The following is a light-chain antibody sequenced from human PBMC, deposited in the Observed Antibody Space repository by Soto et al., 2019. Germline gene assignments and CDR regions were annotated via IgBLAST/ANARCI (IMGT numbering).Light chain of an antibody. CDR2: DAS. Sequence: DIQMTQSPSTLSASVGDRVSITCRATQSISTWLAWYQQKPGKAPKLLIYDASSLESGGPSRFSGSGSGTECIRTISSLQPDDSATYYCQQYNLYPWTFGQGTKVDIK. J-gene: IGKJ1*01. V-gene: IGKV1-5*01. CDR1: QSISTW. CDR3: QQYNLYPWT.